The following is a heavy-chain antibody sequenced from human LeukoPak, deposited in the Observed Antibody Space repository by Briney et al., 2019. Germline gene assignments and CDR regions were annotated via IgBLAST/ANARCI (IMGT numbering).Heavy chain of an antibody. CDR3: AKAGMGATLYYGMDV. V-gene: IGHV3-43*02. CDR2: ISGVGGST. Sequence: PGGSLRLSCAASGFTFDDYAMHWVRHAPGKGLEWVSLISGVGGSTYYADSVKGRFNISRDNSKNSLYLQMNSLRTEDTALYYCAKAGMGATLYYGMDVWGQGTTVTVSS. CDR1: GFTFDDYA. D-gene: IGHD1-26*01. J-gene: IGHJ6*02.